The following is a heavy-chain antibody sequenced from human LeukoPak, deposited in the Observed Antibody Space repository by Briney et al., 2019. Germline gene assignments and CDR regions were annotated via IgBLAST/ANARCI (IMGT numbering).Heavy chain of an antibody. CDR3: ARGEGDLYACYFDY. CDR2: TYYRSKWYN. V-gene: IGHV6-1*01. Sequence: SQTLSLTCAISGDSFSSNSAAWNWIRQSPSRGLEWLGRTYYRSKWYNDYAVSVKSRITINPDTSKNQFSLQLNSVTPEDTAVYYCARGEGDLYACYFDYWGQGTLVTVSS. D-gene: IGHD3-10*01. J-gene: IGHJ4*02. CDR1: GDSFSSNSAA.